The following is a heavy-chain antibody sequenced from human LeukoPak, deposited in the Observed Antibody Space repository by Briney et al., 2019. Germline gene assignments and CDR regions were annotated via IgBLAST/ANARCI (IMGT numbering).Heavy chain of an antibody. D-gene: IGHD3-16*02. CDR3: AKSIDYVWGSYRPEY. CDR2: MSYDGSNK. V-gene: IGHV3-30*18. J-gene: IGHJ4*02. CDR1: GFIFSSHG. Sequence: PGGSLRLSCAASGFIFSSHGMHWVRQAPGKGLEWVAVMSYDGSNKYCADSVKGRFTISRDNSKNTLYLQMTSLRTEDTAVYYCAKSIDYVWGSYRPEYWGQGTLVTVSS.